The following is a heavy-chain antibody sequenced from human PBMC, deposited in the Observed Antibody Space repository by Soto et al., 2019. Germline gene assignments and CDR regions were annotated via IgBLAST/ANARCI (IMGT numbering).Heavy chain of an antibody. V-gene: IGHV4-59*01. CDR1: GGSISSYY. Sequence: ASETLSLTCTVSGGSISSYYWSWIRQPPGKGLEWIGYIYYSGSTNYNPSLKSRVTISVDTSKNQFSLKLSSVTAADTSVYFCARNRFLGWFDPWGGATLATVSS. CDR3: ARNRFLGWFDP. D-gene: IGHD3-3*01. CDR2: IYYSGST. J-gene: IGHJ5*02.